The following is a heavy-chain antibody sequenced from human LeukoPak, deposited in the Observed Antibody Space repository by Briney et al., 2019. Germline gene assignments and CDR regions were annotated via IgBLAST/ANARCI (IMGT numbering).Heavy chain of an antibody. J-gene: IGHJ3*02. V-gene: IGHV1-18*01. CDR3: ASGSEWELRLYAFDI. CDR2: ISAYNGYT. Sequence: GASVKVSCKASGYTFTSYGVTWVRQATGQGLEWMGWISAYNGYTNYAQKFQGRVTMTTDTSTSTAYMELRSLRPDDTAVYYCASGSEWELRLYAFDIWGQGTMVTVSS. CDR1: GYTFTSYG. D-gene: IGHD1-26*01.